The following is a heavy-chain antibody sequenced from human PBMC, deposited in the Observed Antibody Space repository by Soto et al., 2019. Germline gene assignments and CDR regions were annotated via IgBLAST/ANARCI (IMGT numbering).Heavy chain of an antibody. J-gene: IGHJ4*02. D-gene: IGHD3-3*01. CDR2: IYYSGST. CDR3: ARARYDFWSGPRGAPFDY. Sequence: QVQLQESGPGLVKPSQTLSLTCTVSGGSISSGCYYWSWIRQHPGKGLEWIGYIYYSGSTYYNPSLKSRVTISVDTYKNPFSLKLSSVTAADTAVYYCARARYDFWSGPRGAPFDYWCQRTLVTVSS. CDR1: GGSISSGCYY. V-gene: IGHV4-31*03.